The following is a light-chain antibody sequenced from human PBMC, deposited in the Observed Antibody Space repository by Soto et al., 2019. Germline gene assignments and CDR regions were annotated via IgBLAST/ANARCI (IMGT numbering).Light chain of an antibody. CDR2: KAS. V-gene: IGKV1-5*03. CDR1: QSISVR. J-gene: IGKJ1*01. CDR3: QQYNSYSPT. Sequence: DIEMTQSPSSLSSSVGDIFTITCRASQSISVRLAWYQQKAGKAPNLLIYKASRLESGVPSRFSGSGSETEFTLTISGLQPGDSATYYCQQYNSYSPTFGQGTKVDI.